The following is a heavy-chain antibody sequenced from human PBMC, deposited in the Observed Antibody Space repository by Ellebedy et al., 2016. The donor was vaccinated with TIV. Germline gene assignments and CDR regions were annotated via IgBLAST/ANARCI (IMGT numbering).Heavy chain of an antibody. D-gene: IGHD5-18*01. CDR2: IYYSGST. Sequence: MPSETLSLTCTVSGGSIRSYYCSWIRPPPGKGLEWIGYIYYSGSTNSHPSLKSRVTMSVDTSKNQCSLKLNSVAAADTAVYYCASSLDTTKPFDYWGQGTLGTVSS. J-gene: IGHJ4*02. CDR1: GGSIRSYY. CDR3: ASSLDTTKPFDY. V-gene: IGHV4-59*08.